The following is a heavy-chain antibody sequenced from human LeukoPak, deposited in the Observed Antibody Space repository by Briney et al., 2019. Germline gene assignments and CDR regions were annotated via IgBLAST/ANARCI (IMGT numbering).Heavy chain of an antibody. J-gene: IGHJ4*02. CDR2: IYYSGST. CDR1: GGSIRTNY. V-gene: IGHV4-59*12. Sequence: SETLSLTCTVSGGSIRTNYWSWIRQPPGKGLEWIGYIYYSGSTYYNPSLKSRVTISVDTSKNQFSLKLSSVTAADTAVYYCARDGRSDYYYDSSGNFDYWGQGTLVTVSS. CDR3: ARDGRSDYYYDSSGNFDY. D-gene: IGHD3-22*01.